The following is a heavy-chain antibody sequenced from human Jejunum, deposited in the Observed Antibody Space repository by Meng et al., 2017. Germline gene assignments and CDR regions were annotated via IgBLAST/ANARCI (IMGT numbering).Heavy chain of an antibody. V-gene: IGHV4-34*01. CDR1: GVSISDYY. J-gene: IGHJ4*02. Sequence: QVKLQQWGAGLLKPSETLSLTCAVYGVSISDYYCTWIRQPPGKGLEWIGEINDSGSTNYNPSLKSRVTISVDTSKSQFYLRVSSVTAADTAVYYCARGNEYSNYGADFWGQGTLVTVSS. CDR3: ARGNEYSNYGADF. D-gene: IGHD4-11*01. CDR2: INDSGST.